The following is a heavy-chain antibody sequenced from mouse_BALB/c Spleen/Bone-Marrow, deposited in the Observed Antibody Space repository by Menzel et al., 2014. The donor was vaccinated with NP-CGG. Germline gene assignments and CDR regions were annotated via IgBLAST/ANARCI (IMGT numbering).Heavy chain of an antibody. CDR1: GYTFTSYW. Sequence: QVQLQQPGAELARPGASVKLSCKASGYTFTSYWMQWVKQRPGQGLQWIGAIYPGDGDTRYTQKFRGKATLTADKSSNTADMQLSSLAAEDSAVYFCASPYGNYDAMDYWGQGTSVTVSS. J-gene: IGHJ4*01. D-gene: IGHD2-1*01. V-gene: IGHV1-87*01. CDR2: IYPGDGDT. CDR3: ASPYGNYDAMDY.